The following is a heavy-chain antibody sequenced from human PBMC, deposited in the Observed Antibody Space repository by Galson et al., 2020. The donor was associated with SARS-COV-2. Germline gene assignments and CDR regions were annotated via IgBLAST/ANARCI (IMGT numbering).Heavy chain of an antibody. CDR3: AKFSDYYDDVCWFDP. CDR2: ISGSGGST. J-gene: IGHJ5*02. CDR1: GFTFSSYA. D-gene: IGHD3-22*01. V-gene: IGHV3-23*01. Sequence: GGSLRLSCAASGFTFSSYAMSWVRQAPGKGLEWVSAISGSGGSTYYADSVKGRFTISRDNSKNTLYLQMNSLRAEDTAVYYCAKFSDYYDDVCWFDPWGQGTLVTVSS.